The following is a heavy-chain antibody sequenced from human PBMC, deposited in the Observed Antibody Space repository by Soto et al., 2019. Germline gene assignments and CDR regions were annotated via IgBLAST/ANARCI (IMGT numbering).Heavy chain of an antibody. CDR1: GGSIRSYF. V-gene: IGHV4-59*01. CDR2: MYYTGST. CDR3: ARESTVAGAYFFAY. Sequence: QVQLQESGPGQVKASETLSLTCTVSGGSIRSYFWSWIRQPPGEGLEWIGYMYYTGSTNYNLSLKSRVIISVDTYKNQFSLNLSSVTVADTAVYYCARESTVAGAYFFAYWGQGTLVTVSS. D-gene: IGHD6-19*01. J-gene: IGHJ4*02.